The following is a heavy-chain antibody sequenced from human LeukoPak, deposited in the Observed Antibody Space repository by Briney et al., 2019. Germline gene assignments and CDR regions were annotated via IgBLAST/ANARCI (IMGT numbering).Heavy chain of an antibody. CDR3: ARAGEWELLGTFDY. D-gene: IGHD1-26*01. J-gene: IGHJ4*02. CDR2: IYYSGST. CDR1: GGSFSGFY. Sequence: TSETLSLTCAVYGGSFSGFYWSWIRQPPGKGLEWIGYIYYSGSTNYNPSLKSRVTISVDTSKNQFSLKLSSVTAADTAVYYCARAGEWELLGTFDYWGQGTLVTVSS. V-gene: IGHV4-59*01.